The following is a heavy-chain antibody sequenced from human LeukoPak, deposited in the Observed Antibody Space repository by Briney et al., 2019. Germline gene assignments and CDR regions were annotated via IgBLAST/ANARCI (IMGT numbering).Heavy chain of an antibody. CDR3: ARDQSFSYYYDSSGSLLGAFDI. V-gene: IGHV4-4*07. Sequence: SETLSLTCTVSGGSISSYYWSWIRQPAGKGLEWIGRIHTSGSTNYNPSLKSRVTMSVDTSKNQFSLKLSSVTAADTAVYYCARDQSFSYYYDSSGSLLGAFDIWGQGTMVTVSS. J-gene: IGHJ3*02. CDR1: GGSISSYY. CDR2: IHTSGST. D-gene: IGHD3-22*01.